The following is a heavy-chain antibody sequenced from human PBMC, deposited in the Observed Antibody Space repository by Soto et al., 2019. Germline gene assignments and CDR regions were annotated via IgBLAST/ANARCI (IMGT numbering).Heavy chain of an antibody. CDR2: ISSSGDNA. D-gene: IGHD1-26*01. V-gene: IGHV3-23*01. Sequence: WGSLRLSCAASGFTFSSFAMSWVRQAPGKGLEWVSTISSSGDNAYYADSVKGRFTISRDNSKNTLYLQMNSLRSDDTAVYYCARDRWEPDYYYYYGMDVWGQGTTVTVSS. CDR1: GFTFSSFA. J-gene: IGHJ6*02. CDR3: ARDRWEPDYYYYYGMDV.